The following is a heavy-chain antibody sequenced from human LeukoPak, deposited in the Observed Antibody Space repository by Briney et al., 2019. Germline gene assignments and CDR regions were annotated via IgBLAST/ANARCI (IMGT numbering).Heavy chain of an antibody. Sequence: GGSLRLSCVGSGFTFSDFYMAWIRQTPGKGLQRVSYFSPGSDGKGLADSVKDRFTISRDNGKNSLYLQMNSLTAEDTGVYYCARELGSSRGFDIWGQGIMVTVSS. D-gene: IGHD6-13*01. CDR3: ARELGSSRGFDI. CDR1: GFTFSDFY. V-gene: IGHV3-11*05. CDR2: FSPGSDGK. J-gene: IGHJ3*02.